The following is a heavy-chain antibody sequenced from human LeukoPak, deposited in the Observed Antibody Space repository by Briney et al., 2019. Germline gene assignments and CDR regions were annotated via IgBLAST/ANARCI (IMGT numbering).Heavy chain of an antibody. CDR1: GFTLSSYG. V-gene: IGHV3-30*03. J-gene: IGHJ4*02. D-gene: IGHD4-17*01. CDR2: ISYDGSNK. CDR3: ATYGDYGSYFDY. Sequence: GGSLRLSCAASGFTLSSYGMHWVRQAPGKGLEWVAVISYDGSNKYYADSVKGRFTISRDNSKNTLYLQMNSLRAEDTAVYYCATYGDYGSYFDYWGQGTLVTVSS.